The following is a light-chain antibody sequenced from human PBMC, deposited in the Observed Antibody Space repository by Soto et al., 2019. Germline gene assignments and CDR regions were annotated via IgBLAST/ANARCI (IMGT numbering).Light chain of an antibody. Sequence: QSVLTQPASVSGSPGQSITISCTGTSSDVGGYDYVSWYQQHSGKAPKLMIYDVTNRPSGVSNRFSGSKSGNTASPTISGLQAEDEADYYCISYASINTYVFGTGTKVTVL. J-gene: IGLJ1*01. V-gene: IGLV2-14*01. CDR1: SSDVGGYDY. CDR3: ISYASINTYV. CDR2: DVT.